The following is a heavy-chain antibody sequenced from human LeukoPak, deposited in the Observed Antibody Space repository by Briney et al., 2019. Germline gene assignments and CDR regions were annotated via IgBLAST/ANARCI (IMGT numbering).Heavy chain of an antibody. CDR1: GYTFSSYA. Sequence: GGSLRLSCAASGYTFSSYAMTWVRQAPGKGLEWVSLISGSGGTTYYADSVKGRFTISRDNSKNTLYLQMNSLRAESTRAHYCAKYLGYWGSSSYPRWFDPWGQGTLVTVSS. J-gene: IGHJ5*02. D-gene: IGHD2-2*01. CDR3: AKYLGYWGSSSYPRWFDP. CDR2: ISGSGGTT. V-gene: IGHV3-23*01.